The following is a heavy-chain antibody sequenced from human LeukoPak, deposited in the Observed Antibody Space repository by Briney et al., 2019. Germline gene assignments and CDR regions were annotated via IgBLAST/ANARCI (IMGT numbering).Heavy chain of an antibody. D-gene: IGHD7-27*01. CDR3: TRGLHWAFGY. V-gene: IGHV6-1*01. CDR2: TCYRSKWYS. Sequence: SQTLSLTFAISGDSVSSNSAAWHWFRQSPSRGLEWLGKTCYRSKWYSDYAVSVRSRITINPDTSKNQYSLQLNSVTPEDTAVYYCTRGLHWAFGYWGQGTLVTVSS. CDR1: GDSVSSNSAA. J-gene: IGHJ4*02.